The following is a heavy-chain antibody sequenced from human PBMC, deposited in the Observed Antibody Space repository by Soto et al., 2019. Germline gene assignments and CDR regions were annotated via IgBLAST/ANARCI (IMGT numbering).Heavy chain of an antibody. V-gene: IGHV1-3*01. CDR1: EYTSTTYA. D-gene: IGHD2-2*03. CDR3: ARALDIVVVQAAMTYNWYDS. J-gene: IGHJ5*01. CDR2: FNAANGNT. Sequence: QVQLVQAVAVVKKLGPSVKVSCKASEYTSTTYAMHWLRQAPGQRLGGMGGFNAANGNTKYSKKFQGRVTITSVTSASTAYMELSSLRSEDTAVYYCARALDIVVVQAAMTYNWYDSWGQGTLVTVSS.